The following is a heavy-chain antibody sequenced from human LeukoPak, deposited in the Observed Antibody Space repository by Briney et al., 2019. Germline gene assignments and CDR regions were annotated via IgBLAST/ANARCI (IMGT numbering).Heavy chain of an antibody. V-gene: IGHV4-34*01. J-gene: IGHJ4*02. CDR1: GGSFSGYY. Sequence: SETLSLTCAVYGGSFSGYYWSWIRQPPGKGLEWIGEINHSGSTNYNPSLKSRVTISVDTSKNQFSLKLSSVTAADTAVYYCAREDYDSSGYYRLIVYWGQGTLVTVSS. CDR2: INHSGST. D-gene: IGHD3-22*01. CDR3: AREDYDSSGYYRLIVY.